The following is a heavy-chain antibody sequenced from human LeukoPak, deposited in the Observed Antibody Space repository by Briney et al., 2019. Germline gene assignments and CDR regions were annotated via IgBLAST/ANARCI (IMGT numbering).Heavy chain of an antibody. CDR3: ARAEYSSGWPFDY. V-gene: IGHV1-2*04. D-gene: IGHD6-19*01. J-gene: IGHJ4*02. Sequence: ASVKVSCKASGYTFTGYYMHWVRQAPGQGLEWMGWIDPNSGGTNYAQKFQGWVTMTRDTSISTAYMELSRLRSDDTAVYYCARAEYSSGWPFDYWGQGTLVTVSS. CDR1: GYTFTGYY. CDR2: IDPNSGGT.